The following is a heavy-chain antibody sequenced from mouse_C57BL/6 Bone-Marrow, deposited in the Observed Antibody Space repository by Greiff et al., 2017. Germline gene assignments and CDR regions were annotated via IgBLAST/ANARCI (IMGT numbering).Heavy chain of an antibody. D-gene: IGHD1-1*01. V-gene: IGHV2-9-1*01. CDR2: IWTGGGT. J-gene: IGHJ3*01. Sequence: VMLVESGPGLVAPSQSLSITCTVSGFSLTSYAISWVRQPPGKGLEWLGVIWTGGGTNYNSALKTRLSIRKDNYKGHVFVKMNILHTDDADWYYCARPHYYGSSWFAYWGQGTLVTVSA. CDR3: ARPHYYGSSWFAY. CDR1: GFSLTSYA.